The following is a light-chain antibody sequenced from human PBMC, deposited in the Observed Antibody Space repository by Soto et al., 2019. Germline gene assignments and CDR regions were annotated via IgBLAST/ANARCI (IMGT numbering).Light chain of an antibody. V-gene: IGLV2-14*01. CDR2: DVS. Sequence: QSALTQPASVSGSPGQSITISCTGTSSDVGGYNYVSWYQQHPGKAPKLMIYDVSNRRSGVSNRFSGSKSGNTASLTISGLPAEDEADYYCSSYTSSSTLEVFGGGTKLTVL. CDR3: SSYTSSSTLEV. CDR1: SSDVGGYNY. J-gene: IGLJ2*01.